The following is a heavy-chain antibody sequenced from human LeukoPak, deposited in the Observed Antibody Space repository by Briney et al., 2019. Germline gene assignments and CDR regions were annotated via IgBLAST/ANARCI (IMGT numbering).Heavy chain of an antibody. Sequence: GASVKVSCKASGYTFTGYYMHWVRQAPGQGLEWMGWINPNSGGTNYAQQFQGRVTMTRDTSISTAYMELSRLRSDDTAVYYCAREDIVVVPAAILYYYYGMDVWGQGTTVTVSS. V-gene: IGHV1-2*02. J-gene: IGHJ6*02. CDR1: GYTFTGYY. D-gene: IGHD2-2*02. CDR3: AREDIVVVPAAILYYYYGMDV. CDR2: INPNSGGT.